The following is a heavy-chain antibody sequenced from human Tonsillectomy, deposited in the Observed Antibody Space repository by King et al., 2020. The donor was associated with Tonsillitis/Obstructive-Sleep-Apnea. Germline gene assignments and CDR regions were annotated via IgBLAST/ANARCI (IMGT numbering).Heavy chain of an antibody. Sequence: VQLQQWGAGLLKPSETLSLTCAVYGGSFSVYYYTWIRQPPGKGLEWMGEINHSGSTNYNPSPKSRATISQDTSKNQFSLNLNSVTAADAAMYFCARAPPGRLGFDYWGQGTLVTVSS. CDR2: INHSGST. D-gene: IGHD3-9*01. CDR1: GGSFSVYY. V-gene: IGHV4-34*01. CDR3: ARAPPGRLGFDY. J-gene: IGHJ4*02.